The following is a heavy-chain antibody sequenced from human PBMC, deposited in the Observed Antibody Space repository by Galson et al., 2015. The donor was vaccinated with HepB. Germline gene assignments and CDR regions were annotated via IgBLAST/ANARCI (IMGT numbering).Heavy chain of an antibody. V-gene: IGHV1-18*04. J-gene: IGHJ6*02. Sequence: SVKVSCKASGYTFTSYGISWVRQAPGQGLEWMGWISGYNGNTKYAQKLQGRVTMTTDTSTSTAYMELRSLRSDDTAVYYCAREYCSSTSCHLVFYYYGMDVWGQGTTVTVSS. CDR1: GYTFTSYG. D-gene: IGHD2-2*01. CDR2: ISGYNGNT. CDR3: AREYCSSTSCHLVFYYYGMDV.